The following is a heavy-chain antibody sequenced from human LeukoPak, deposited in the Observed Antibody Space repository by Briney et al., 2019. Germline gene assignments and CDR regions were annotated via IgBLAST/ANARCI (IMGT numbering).Heavy chain of an antibody. CDR3: AKGVRSGTYYNCFDP. CDR1: GFTLDDSA. CDR2: ISGDGDNT. V-gene: IGHV3-43*02. Sequence: PGGSLRLSCVASGFTLDDSALHWVRQAPGKGLEWISLISGDGDNTYYADSVKGRFTISGDTSTNSLYLQISSLRAEDTAFYYCAKGVRSGTYYNCFDPWGQGTLVTVSS. J-gene: IGHJ5*02. D-gene: IGHD1-26*01.